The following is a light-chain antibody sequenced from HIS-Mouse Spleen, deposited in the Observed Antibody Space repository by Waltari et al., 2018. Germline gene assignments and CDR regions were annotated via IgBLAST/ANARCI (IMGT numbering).Light chain of an antibody. CDR1: SLRGYY. CDR3: NSRDSSGNHVV. V-gene: IGLV3-19*01. CDR2: GKN. Sequence: SSELTQDPAVSVALGQTVRITCQGYSLRGYYASWYQQKPGQAPVLLIYGKNNRPSGIPDRFSGSSSGNTASLTITGAQAEDEADYYCNSRDSSGNHVVFGGGTKLTVL. J-gene: IGLJ2*01.